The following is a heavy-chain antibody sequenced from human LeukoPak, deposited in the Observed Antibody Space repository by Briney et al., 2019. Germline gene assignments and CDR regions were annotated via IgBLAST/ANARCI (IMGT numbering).Heavy chain of an antibody. CDR2: IYYSGST. Sequence: SETLSLTCTVSGGSISSYYWSWIRQPPGKGLEWIGYIYYSGSTNYNPSLKSRVTISVDTSKNQFSLKLSSVTAADTAVYYCARAWVAVAGNWFNPWGQGTLVTVSS. D-gene: IGHD6-19*01. CDR3: ARAWVAVAGNWFNP. J-gene: IGHJ5*02. CDR1: GGSISSYY. V-gene: IGHV4-59*01.